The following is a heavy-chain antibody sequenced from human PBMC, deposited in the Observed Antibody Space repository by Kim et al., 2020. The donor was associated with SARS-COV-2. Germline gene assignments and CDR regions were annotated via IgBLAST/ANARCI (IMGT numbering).Heavy chain of an antibody. D-gene: IGHD4-17*01. Sequence: GGSLRLSCAASGFTFSNAWMSWVRQAPGKGLEWVGRIKSKTDGGTTDYAAPVKGRFTISRDDSKNTLYLQMNSLKTEDTAVYYCTTTTVTTVYYYYGMDVWGQGTTVTVSS. CDR3: TTTTVTTVYYYYGMDV. J-gene: IGHJ6*02. V-gene: IGHV3-15*01. CDR2: IKSKTDGGTT. CDR1: GFTFSNAW.